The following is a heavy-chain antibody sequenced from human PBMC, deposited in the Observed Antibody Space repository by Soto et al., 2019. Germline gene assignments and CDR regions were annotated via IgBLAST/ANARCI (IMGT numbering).Heavy chain of an antibody. CDR1: GFTFSNYG. V-gene: IGHV3-33*01. Sequence: VQLVESGGGVVQPGRSLRLSCAASGFTFSNYGMHWVRQAPGKGPEWVAGIRYDGSNKYYADSVKGRFTISRDNSKNTLCLQMNSLRAEDTAVYYCARALQWLVHGIPTYYFDYWGQGTLVTVSP. J-gene: IGHJ4*02. CDR3: ARALQWLVHGIPTYYFDY. D-gene: IGHD6-19*01. CDR2: IRYDGSNK.